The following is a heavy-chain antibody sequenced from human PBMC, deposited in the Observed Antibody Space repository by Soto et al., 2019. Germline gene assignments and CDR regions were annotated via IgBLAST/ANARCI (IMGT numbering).Heavy chain of an antibody. CDR2: ISSSSSYI. CDR3: ARKMDYDSSGYPPFYY. Sequence: GGSLRLSCAASGFTFSSYSMNWVRQAPGKGLEWVSSISSSSSYIYYADSVKGRFTISRDNAKNSLYLQMNSLRAEDTAVYYCARKMDYDSSGYPPFYYLGQGTLVTVSS. CDR1: GFTFSSYS. D-gene: IGHD3-22*01. J-gene: IGHJ4*02. V-gene: IGHV3-21*01.